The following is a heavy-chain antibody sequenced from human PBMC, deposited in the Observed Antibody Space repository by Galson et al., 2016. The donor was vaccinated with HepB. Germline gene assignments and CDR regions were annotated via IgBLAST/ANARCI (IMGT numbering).Heavy chain of an antibody. CDR1: GFTFSDSA. CDR3: AKGRLAARGRCDY. V-gene: IGHV3-23*01. CDR2: ISVGGGST. Sequence: SLRLSCAASGFTFSDSAMNWVRQAPGKGLEWVSSISVGGGSTYYADAGKGRFTISRDNSKNTPYLQMNSLRAEDTARYYCAKGRLAARGRCDYWGQGNLVTVSS. J-gene: IGHJ4*02. D-gene: IGHD6-13*01.